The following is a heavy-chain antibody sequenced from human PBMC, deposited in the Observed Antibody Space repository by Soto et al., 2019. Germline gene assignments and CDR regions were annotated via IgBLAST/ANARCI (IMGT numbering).Heavy chain of an antibody. J-gene: IGHJ4*02. CDR3: ARLYNSGTDY. V-gene: IGHV3-23*01. D-gene: IGHD6-25*01. CDR2: ISYSGGAT. CDR1: GFPCSTYA. Sequence: GGSLRLSCAASGFPCSTYAMIWVRQAPGKGLEWVSAISYSGGATYYGDSVKGRFTISRDNSKNTLYLQMNSLTAEDTAVYYCARLYNSGTDYWGQGALVTVSS.